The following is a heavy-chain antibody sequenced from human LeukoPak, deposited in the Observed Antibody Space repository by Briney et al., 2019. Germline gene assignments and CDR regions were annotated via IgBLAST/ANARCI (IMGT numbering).Heavy chain of an antibody. CDR1: GCTFSSYS. CDR3: VRRAAGPTYYFDY. Sequence: GGSLRLSCSASGCTFSSYSMHWVRQAAGKGLEYVSAISSNGGSKYYADFMKGRFNISRDNSKNTLYLQMSSLRAEDTAVYYCVRRAAGPTYYFDYWGQGTLVTVSS. J-gene: IGHJ4*02. V-gene: IGHV3-64D*06. CDR2: ISSNGGSK. D-gene: IGHD6-13*01.